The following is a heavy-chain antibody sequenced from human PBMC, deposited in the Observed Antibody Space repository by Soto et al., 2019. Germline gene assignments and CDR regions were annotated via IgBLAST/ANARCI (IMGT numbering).Heavy chain of an antibody. CDR3: ARTVAVDGTWGFAGPGWFDP. CDR1: GYTFTSYG. CDR2: ISAYNGNT. V-gene: IGHV1-18*01. J-gene: IGHJ5*02. D-gene: IGHD6-19*01. Sequence: QVQLVQSGAEVKKPGASVKVSCKASGYTFTSYGISWVRQAPGQGLEWMGWISAYNGNTNYAQKLQGRVTMTTDTSTSTAYMELRSLRSDDTAVYYCARTVAVDGTWGFAGPGWFDPWGQGTLVTVSS.